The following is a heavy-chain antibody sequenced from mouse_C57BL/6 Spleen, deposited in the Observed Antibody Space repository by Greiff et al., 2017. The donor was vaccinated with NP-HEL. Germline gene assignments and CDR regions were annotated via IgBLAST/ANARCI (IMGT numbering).Heavy chain of an antibody. CDR3: ARASLDYYSFDY. Sequence: QVTLKESGPGILQSSQTLSLTCSFSGFSLSTSGMGVSWIRQPSGKGLEWLAHIYWDDDKRYNPSLKSRLTISKDTSRNQVFLKITSVDTADTATYYCARASLDYYSFDYWGQGTTLTVSS. CDR1: GFSLSTSGMG. CDR2: IYWDDDK. V-gene: IGHV8-12*01. J-gene: IGHJ2*01. D-gene: IGHD2-12*01.